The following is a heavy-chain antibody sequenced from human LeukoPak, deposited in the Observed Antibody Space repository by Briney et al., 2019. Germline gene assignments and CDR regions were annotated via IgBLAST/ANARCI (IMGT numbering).Heavy chain of an antibody. Sequence: SETLSLTCTVSDDSITIYYWTWIRQPPGKGLEWIGYIDHTGSTNYNPSLNSRVTISRDTSKNQFSLKLTSVTAADTAVYYCATPDSSGYYYLYWGQGTLVTVSS. CDR1: DDSITIYY. V-gene: IGHV4-59*08. CDR2: IDHTGST. CDR3: ATPDSSGYYYLY. J-gene: IGHJ4*02. D-gene: IGHD3-22*01.